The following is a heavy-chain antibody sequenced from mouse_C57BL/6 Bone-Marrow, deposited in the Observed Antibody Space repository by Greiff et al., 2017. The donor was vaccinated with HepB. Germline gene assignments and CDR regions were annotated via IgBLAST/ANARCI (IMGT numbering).Heavy chain of an antibody. CDR3: AREGWALRGY. J-gene: IGHJ2*01. CDR2: IYPGDGDT. D-gene: IGHD1-1*01. CDR1: GYAFSSSW. V-gene: IGHV1-82*01. Sequence: QVQLQQSGPELVKPGASVKISCKASGYAFSSSWMNWVKQRPGKGLEWIGRIYPGDGDTNYNGKFKGKATLTADKSSSTAYMQLSSLTSEDSAVYFCAREGWALRGYWGQGTTLTVSS.